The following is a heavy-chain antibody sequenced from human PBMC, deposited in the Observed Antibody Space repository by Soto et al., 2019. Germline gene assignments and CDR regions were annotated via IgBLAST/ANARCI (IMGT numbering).Heavy chain of an antibody. D-gene: IGHD4-17*01. CDR1: GGTFSSYT. CDR2: IIPILGIA. Sequence: QAQLVQSGAEVKKPGSSVKVSCKASGGTFSSYTISWVRQAPGQGLEWMGRIIPILGIANYAQKFQGRVTITADKSTSTAYMELSSLRSEDTAVYYCARDRAYDYGDSEGFDPWGQGTLVTVSS. CDR3: ARDRAYDYGDSEGFDP. J-gene: IGHJ5*02. V-gene: IGHV1-69*08.